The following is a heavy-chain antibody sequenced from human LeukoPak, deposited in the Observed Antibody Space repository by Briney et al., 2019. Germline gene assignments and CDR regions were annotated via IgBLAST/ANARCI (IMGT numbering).Heavy chain of an antibody. D-gene: IGHD3-22*01. J-gene: IGHJ6*02. CDR2: ISSSSSTI. V-gene: IGHV3-48*01. CDR3: ARVDYYDTIGYAPDYGMDV. Sequence: GGSLRLSCTASGFTFSRFWMSWVRQAPGKGLEWVSYISSSSSTIYYADSVKGRFTISRDNAKNSLYLQMNSLRAEDTAVYYCARVDYYDTIGYAPDYGMDVWGQGTTVTVSS. CDR1: GFTFSRFW.